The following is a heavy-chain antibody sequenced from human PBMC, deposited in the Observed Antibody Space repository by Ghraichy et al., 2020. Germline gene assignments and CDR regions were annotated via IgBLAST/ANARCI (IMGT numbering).Heavy chain of an antibody. J-gene: IGHJ2*01. V-gene: IGHV4-39*01. CDR1: GGSISSSNYY. Sequence: SETLSLTCSVSGGSISSSNYYWGWIRQPPGRGLEWIGSIHHSGSTYYNPSLKSRVTLYVDKSKNQFSLKLNSVTAADTAVYYCAGSFAVIRYFDLWGRGTLVTVSS. CDR2: IHHSGST. CDR3: AGSFAVIRYFDL. D-gene: IGHD4-23*01.